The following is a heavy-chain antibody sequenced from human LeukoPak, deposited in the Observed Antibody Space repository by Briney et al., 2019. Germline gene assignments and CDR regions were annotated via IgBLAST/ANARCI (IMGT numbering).Heavy chain of an antibody. D-gene: IGHD6-25*01. Sequence: GGSLRLSCAASGFTFSDYYMSWIRQAPGKGLEWVSYISSSGSTIYYADSVKGRFTISRGNAKNSLYLQMNSLRAEDTAVYYCASGSLDYYYYMDVWGRGTTVTVSS. J-gene: IGHJ6*03. CDR2: ISSSGSTI. V-gene: IGHV3-11*01. CDR1: GFTFSDYY. CDR3: ASGSLDYYYYMDV.